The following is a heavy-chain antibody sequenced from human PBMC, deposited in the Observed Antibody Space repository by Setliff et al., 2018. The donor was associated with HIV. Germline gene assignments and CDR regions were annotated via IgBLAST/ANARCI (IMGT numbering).Heavy chain of an antibody. J-gene: IGHJ4*02. CDR1: GGSISSDDYY. CDR2: IYYSGST. D-gene: IGHD2-2*02. CDR3: ARERAIYIPHFDY. V-gene: IGHV4-30-4*08. Sequence: TLSLTCTVSGGSISSDDYYWSWIRQPPGKGLEWIGYIYYSGSTYYNPSLKSRVTISVDTSKNQFSLKLSSVTAADTAVYYCARERAIYIPHFDYWGQGTLVTVSS.